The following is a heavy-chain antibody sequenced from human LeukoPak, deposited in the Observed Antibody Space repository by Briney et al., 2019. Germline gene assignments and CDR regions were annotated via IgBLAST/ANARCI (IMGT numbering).Heavy chain of an antibody. CDR1: GYSISSGYY. J-gene: IGHJ3*02. CDR3: ARASYCSSSSCYYEGAFDI. V-gene: IGHV4-38-2*02. D-gene: IGHD2-2*01. CDR2: IYHSGST. Sequence: SETLSLTCTVSGYSISSGYYWGWIRQPPGKGLEWIGRIYHSGSTYYNPSHTSRVTISVDTSKNQFSLKLSSVTAADTAVYLCARASYCSSSSCYYEGAFDIWGQGTMVTVSS.